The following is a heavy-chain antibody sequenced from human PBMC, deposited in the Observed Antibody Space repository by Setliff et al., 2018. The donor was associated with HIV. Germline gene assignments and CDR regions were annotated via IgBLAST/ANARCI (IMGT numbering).Heavy chain of an antibody. CDR2: IYYSGST. V-gene: IGHV4-39*01. CDR3: ARHPPYCSGGSCYRGRGYYFDY. J-gene: IGHJ4*02. D-gene: IGHD2-15*01. Sequence: PSVTMSLTCTVSGGSLSSSDHYWGWISQPPGKGLEWIGSIYYSGSTYYNPSLKSRVTISVDTSKNQFSLKLSSVTAADTAVYYCARHPPYCSGGSCYRGRGYYFDYWGQGTRVTVSS. CDR1: GGSLSSSDHY.